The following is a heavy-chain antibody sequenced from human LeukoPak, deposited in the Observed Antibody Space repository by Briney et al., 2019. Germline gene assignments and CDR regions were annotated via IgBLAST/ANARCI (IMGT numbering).Heavy chain of an antibody. J-gene: IGHJ4*02. V-gene: IGHV4-59*01. D-gene: IGHD5-12*01. CDR1: GGSISSYY. CDR3: AREITLTGYKYGLGFNY. CDR2: IYYSGST. Sequence: SETLSLTCTVSGGSISSYYWSWIRQPPGKGLEWIGYIYYSGSTNYNPSLKSRVTISADTSNNQFSLRLRSVTAADTAVYYCAREITLTGYKYGLGFNYWGQGTLVTVSS.